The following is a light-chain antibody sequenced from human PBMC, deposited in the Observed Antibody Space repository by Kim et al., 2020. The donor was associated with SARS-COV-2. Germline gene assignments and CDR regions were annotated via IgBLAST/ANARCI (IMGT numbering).Light chain of an antibody. J-gene: IGLJ2*01. CDR1: KLGDKY. V-gene: IGLV3-1*01. CDR2: QDS. Sequence: GSPGQTASITCSGDKLGDKYACWYQQKPGQSPVLVIYQDSKRPSGIPGRFSGSNSGNTATLTISGTQAMDEADYYCQAWDSSTVVFGGGTKLTVL. CDR3: QAWDSSTVV.